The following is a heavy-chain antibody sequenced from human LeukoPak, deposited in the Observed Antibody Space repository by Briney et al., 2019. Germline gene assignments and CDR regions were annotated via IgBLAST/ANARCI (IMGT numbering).Heavy chain of an antibody. CDR2: VYYSGST. J-gene: IGHJ5*02. Sequence: SETLSLTCTVSGGSLSSYYWSWIRQPPGKGLEWIGYVYYSGSTNYNPSLKSRVTISVDTSKNQFSLKLGSVTAADTAVDYCARDGRRVCSSTSCYGFDPWGQGTLVTVSS. CDR1: GGSLSSYY. D-gene: IGHD2-2*01. CDR3: ARDGRRVCSSTSCYGFDP. V-gene: IGHV4-59*01.